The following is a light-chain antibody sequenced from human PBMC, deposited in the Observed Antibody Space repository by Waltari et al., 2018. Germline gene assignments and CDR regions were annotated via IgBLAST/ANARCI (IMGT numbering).Light chain of an antibody. J-gene: IGLJ1*01. V-gene: IGLV1-47*01. CDR1: SSNIGSNY. CDR2: RNS. Sequence: QSVLTQPPSASGTPGQSVPISCSGSSSNIGSNYVYWYQQLPGTAPKLLIYRNSQRPSGVPDRFSGSKSGTSASLAISGLRSEDEADYYCAAWDDSLSARFVFGTGTKVTVL. CDR3: AAWDDSLSARFV.